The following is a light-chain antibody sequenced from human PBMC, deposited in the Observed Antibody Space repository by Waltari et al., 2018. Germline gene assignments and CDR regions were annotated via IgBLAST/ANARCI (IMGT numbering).Light chain of an antibody. J-gene: IGKJ1*01. CDR2: KAS. Sequence: DIQMTQSPPTLSASVGDRVTITCRASHSSSSWLAWYPQTPGKAPKLLIYKASSLPSGVPSRFSGSGSGTEFTLTISSLQPDDFATFYCQQYNTYPWTFGQGTKVEIK. CDR3: QQYNTYPWT. CDR1: HSSSSW. V-gene: IGKV1-5*03.